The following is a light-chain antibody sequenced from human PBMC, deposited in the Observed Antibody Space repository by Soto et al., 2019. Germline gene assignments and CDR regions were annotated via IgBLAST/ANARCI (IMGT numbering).Light chain of an antibody. CDR2: DAS. CDR3: QQYKNYYPT. J-gene: IGKJ1*01. V-gene: IGKV1-5*01. CDR1: QSISDW. Sequence: DIQMTQSPSTLSASVGDRVTITCRASQSISDWLAWYQQKPGKAPKILIYDASSLESGVPSRFSGSGSGTEFTLTICSLQPDDFAIYYCQQYKNYYPTFGQGTRVEIK.